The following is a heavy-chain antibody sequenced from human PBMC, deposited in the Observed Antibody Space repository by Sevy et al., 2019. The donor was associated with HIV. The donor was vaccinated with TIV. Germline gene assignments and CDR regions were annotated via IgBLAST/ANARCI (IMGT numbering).Heavy chain of an antibody. Sequence: GGSLRLSCVVSGFNFGSHWMTWVRQAPGRGLECVANIKPDESENYYVESVKGRFTVSRDNVKNSLYLQMNSLRAEDTAVYYCARDLNWDSIWGQGTMVTVSS. D-gene: IGHD1-26*01. V-gene: IGHV3-7*01. J-gene: IGHJ3*02. CDR3: ARDLNWDSI. CDR2: IKPDESEN. CDR1: GFNFGSHW.